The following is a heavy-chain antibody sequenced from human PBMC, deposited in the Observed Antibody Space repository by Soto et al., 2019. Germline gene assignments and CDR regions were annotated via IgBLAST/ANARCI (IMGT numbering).Heavy chain of an antibody. Sequence: ASVKVSCKASGYTFTSYAMHWVRQAPGQGLEWMGWINPNSGGTNYAQKFQDWVTMTRDTSISTAYMELSSLRSDDTAVYYCARERSPYGGYYGVDVWGQGTTVTVSS. V-gene: IGHV1-2*04. CDR3: ARERSPYGGYYGVDV. J-gene: IGHJ6*02. CDR1: GYTFTSYA. CDR2: INPNSGGT. D-gene: IGHD3-10*01.